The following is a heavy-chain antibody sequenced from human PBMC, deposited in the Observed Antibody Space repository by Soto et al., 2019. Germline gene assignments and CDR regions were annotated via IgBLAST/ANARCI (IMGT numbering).Heavy chain of an antibody. J-gene: IGHJ3*02. CDR3: ARDRYDTPLSPFDI. D-gene: IGHD3-9*01. CDR2: ISAYNGNT. V-gene: IGHV1-18*01. Sequence: ASVKVSCKASGYTFTNHGISWVRQAPGQGLEWMGWISAYNGNTNYAQKLQGRVTMTTDTSTSTAYMELRSLRSDDTAVYYCARDRYDTPLSPFDIWGQGTMVTVSS. CDR1: GYTFTNHG.